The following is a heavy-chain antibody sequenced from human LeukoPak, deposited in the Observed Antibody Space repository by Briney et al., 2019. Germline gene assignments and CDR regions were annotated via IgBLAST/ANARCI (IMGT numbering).Heavy chain of an antibody. CDR2: INPNSGGT. D-gene: IGHD5-12*01. V-gene: IGHV1-2*02. J-gene: IGHJ4*02. CDR1: GYTFTGYY. CDR3: ARDRGNSGYDQFDY. Sequence: ASVKVSCKASGYTFTGYYMHWVRQAPGQGLEWMGWINPNSGGTNYAQKFQGRVTMTRDTSISTAYMELSRLRSDDTAVYYCARDRGNSGYDQFDYWGQGTLVTVSS.